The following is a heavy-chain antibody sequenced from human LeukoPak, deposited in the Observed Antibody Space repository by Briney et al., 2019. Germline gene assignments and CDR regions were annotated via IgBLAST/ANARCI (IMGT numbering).Heavy chain of an antibody. CDR3: ARADGAFDI. Sequence: SETLSLTCTVSGGSISSGDYYWSWIRQPPGKGLEWIGYIYYSESTYYNPSLKSRVTISVDTSKNQFPLKLSSVTAADTAVYYCARADGAFDIWGQGTMVTVSS. CDR1: GGSISSGDYY. CDR2: IYYSEST. J-gene: IGHJ3*02. V-gene: IGHV4-30-4*08.